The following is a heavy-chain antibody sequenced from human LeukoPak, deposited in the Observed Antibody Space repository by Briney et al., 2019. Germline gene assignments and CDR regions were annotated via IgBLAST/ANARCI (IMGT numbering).Heavy chain of an antibody. D-gene: IGHD3-3*01. Sequence: GGSLRLSCAASGFTFSSYGMHWVRQAPGKGLEWVAFIRYDGSNKYYADSVKGRFTISRDNSKNTLYLQMNSLRAEDTAVYYCAKNNPVLRFLEWLFYFDYWGQGTLVTVSS. CDR3: AKNNPVLRFLEWLFYFDY. CDR2: IRYDGSNK. V-gene: IGHV3-30*02. J-gene: IGHJ4*02. CDR1: GFTFSSYG.